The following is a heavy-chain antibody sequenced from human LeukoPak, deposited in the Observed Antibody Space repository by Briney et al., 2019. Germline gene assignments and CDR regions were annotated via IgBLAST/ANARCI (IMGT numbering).Heavy chain of an antibody. CDR2: IYPGDSDT. V-gene: IGHV5-51*01. J-gene: IGHJ6*02. Sequence: GESLKISCKGSGYSFTSYWIGWVRQMPGKGLEWMGIIYPGDSDTRYSPSFQGQVTISADKSISTAYLQWSSLKASDTAMYHCARRKWAYYYGMDVWGQGTTVTVSS. CDR3: ARRKWAYYYGMDV. CDR1: GYSFTSYW. D-gene: IGHD1-26*01.